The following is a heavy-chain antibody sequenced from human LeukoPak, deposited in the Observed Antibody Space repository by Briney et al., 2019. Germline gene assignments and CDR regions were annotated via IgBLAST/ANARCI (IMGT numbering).Heavy chain of an antibody. D-gene: IGHD6-19*01. CDR1: GGSISSYY. CDR3: ARVESVAGQNDY. J-gene: IGHJ4*02. V-gene: IGHV4-59*01. CDR2: IYYSGST. Sequence: SETLSLTCTVSGGSISSYYWSWIRQPPGKGLEWIGYIYYSGSTNYNPSLKSRVTISVDTSKNQFSLKLSSVTAADTAVYYCARVESVAGQNDYWGQGTLVTVSS.